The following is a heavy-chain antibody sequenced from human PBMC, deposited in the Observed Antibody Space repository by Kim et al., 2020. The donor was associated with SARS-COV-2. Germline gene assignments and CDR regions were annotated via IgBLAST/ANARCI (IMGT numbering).Heavy chain of an antibody. V-gene: IGHV3-30*04. J-gene: IGHJ6*02. CDR1: GFTFSSYA. CDR3: ARDRGGEQLLLKMGYYYYGMDV. CDR2: ISYDGSNK. Sequence: GGSLRLSCAASGFTFSSYAMHWVRRAPGKGLEWVAVISYDGSNKYYVDSVKGRFTISRDNSKNTLYLQMNSLRAEDTAVYYCARDRGGEQLLLKMGYYYYGMDVWGQGTTVTVSS. D-gene: IGHD6-13*01.